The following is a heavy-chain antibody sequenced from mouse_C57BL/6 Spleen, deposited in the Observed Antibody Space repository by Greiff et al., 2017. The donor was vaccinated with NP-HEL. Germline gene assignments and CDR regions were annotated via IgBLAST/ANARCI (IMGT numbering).Heavy chain of an antibody. CDR3: ARGGDYHWYFDV. V-gene: IGHV1-64*01. J-gene: IGHJ1*03. Sequence: QVQLKQPGAELVKPGASVKLSCKASGYTFTSYWMHWVKQRPGQGLEWIGMIHPNSGSTNYNEKFKSKATLTVDKSSSTAYMQLSSLTSEDSAVYYCARGGDYHWYFDVWGTGTTVTVSS. CDR1: GYTFTSYW. D-gene: IGHD2-4*01. CDR2: IHPNSGST.